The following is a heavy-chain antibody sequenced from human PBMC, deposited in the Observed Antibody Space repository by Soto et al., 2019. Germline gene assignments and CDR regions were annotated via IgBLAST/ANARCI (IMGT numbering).Heavy chain of an antibody. D-gene: IGHD6-19*01. V-gene: IGHV3-74*01. CDR1: GFTFSSYW. CDR3: ARRGAVAGLHY. CDR2: INSDGSST. Sequence: EVQLVESGGGLVQPGGSLRVSCAASGFTFSSYWMHWVRQAPGKGLVWVSRINSDGSSTSYADSVKGRFTISRDNANNTLYLQMNRLRAEDRAIYYCARRGAVAGLHYWGQGTLVTVSS. J-gene: IGHJ4*02.